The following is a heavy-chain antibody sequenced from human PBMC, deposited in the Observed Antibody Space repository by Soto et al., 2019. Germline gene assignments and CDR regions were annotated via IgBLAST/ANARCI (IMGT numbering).Heavy chain of an antibody. CDR3: AKSAGSNAYYPNDY. D-gene: IGHD3-16*01. J-gene: IGHJ4*02. CDR1: GFTFRNYN. V-gene: IGHV3-23*01. CDR2: ISGSGIST. Sequence: GSLRLSCAASGFTFRNYNMNWVRQAPGKGLEWVSSISGSGISTYYADSVKGRFTISRDNSKNTLYLQMNSLRAEDAAVYYCAKSAGSNAYYPNDYWGQGTLVTVSP.